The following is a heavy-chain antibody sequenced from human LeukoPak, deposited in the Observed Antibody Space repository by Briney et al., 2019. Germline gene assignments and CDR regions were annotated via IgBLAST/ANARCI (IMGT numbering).Heavy chain of an antibody. V-gene: IGHV1-69*13. CDR1: GRSFISYG. D-gene: IGHD3-22*01. J-gene: IGHJ6*02. CDR2: SIPIFGTA. CDR3: ARVAYYYDSSGYYYGENEQYYYYGMDV. Sequence: ASVMVSCKASGRSFISYGISRVRQAPGQWLEWMGGSIPIFGTANYAQKFQGRVTITADESTSTAYMGLSSLRSEDTAVYYCARVAYYYDSSGYYYGENEQYYYYGMDVWGQGTTVTVSS.